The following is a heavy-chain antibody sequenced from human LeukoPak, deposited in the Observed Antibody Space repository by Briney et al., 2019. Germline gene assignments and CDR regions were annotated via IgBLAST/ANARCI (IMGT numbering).Heavy chain of an antibody. CDR3: AKVQDYGDLPYYYGMDV. Sequence: PGRSLRLSCAASGFTFSSYGMHWVRQAPGKGLEWVAVIWYDGSNKYYADSVKGRFTISRDNSKNTLYLQMNSLRAEDTAVYYCAKVQDYGDLPYYYGMDVWGQGTTVTVSS. CDR1: GFTFSSYG. V-gene: IGHV3-33*06. J-gene: IGHJ6*02. CDR2: IWYDGSNK. D-gene: IGHD4-17*01.